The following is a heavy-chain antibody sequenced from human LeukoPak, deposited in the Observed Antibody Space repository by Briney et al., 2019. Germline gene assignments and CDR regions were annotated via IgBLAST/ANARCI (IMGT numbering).Heavy chain of an antibody. V-gene: IGHV3-23*01. J-gene: IGHJ4*02. Sequence: PGGSLRLSCAASGFTFSSYGMSWVRQAPGKGLEWVSAISGSGGSTYYADSVKGRFTISRDNSKNTLYLQMNSLRAEDTAVYYCAKDKAITFGGVIVPYFDYWGQGTLVTVSS. CDR3: AKDKAITFGGVIVPYFDY. CDR1: GFTFSSYG. CDR2: ISGSGGST. D-gene: IGHD3-16*02.